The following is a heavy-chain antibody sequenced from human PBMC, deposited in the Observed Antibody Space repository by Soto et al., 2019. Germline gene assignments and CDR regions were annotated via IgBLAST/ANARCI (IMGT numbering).Heavy chain of an antibody. CDR2: IIPIFGTA. J-gene: IGHJ6*02. D-gene: IGHD2-2*01. Sequence: QVQLVQSGAEVKKSGSSVKVSCKASGGTFSSYAISWVRLASGQGLEWMGGIIPIFGTANYAQKFQGRVTITADESTSTAYMELSSLRSEDTAVYYCARHVPAAGYYYGMDVWGQGTTVTVSS. CDR3: ARHVPAAGYYYGMDV. V-gene: IGHV1-69*12. CDR1: GGTFSSYA.